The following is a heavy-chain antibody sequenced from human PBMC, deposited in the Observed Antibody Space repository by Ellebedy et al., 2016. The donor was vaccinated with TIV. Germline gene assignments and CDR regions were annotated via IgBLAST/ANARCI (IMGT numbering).Heavy chain of an antibody. J-gene: IGHJ4*02. CDR3: ARDYWGSYEY. V-gene: IGHV1-2*02. Sequence: AASVTVSCKASGYTFTDYRLDWVRQAPGLGLAWMGWISPNGCGTHYAQKFQGRVSMTGDTSISTVYLELSRLTSDDTAVYYCARDYWGSYEYWGQGTLVTVSS. D-gene: IGHD1-26*01. CDR2: ISPNGCGT. CDR1: GYTFTDYR.